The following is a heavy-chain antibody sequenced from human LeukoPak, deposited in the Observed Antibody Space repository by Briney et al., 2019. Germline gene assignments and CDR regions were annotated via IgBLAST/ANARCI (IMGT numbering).Heavy chain of an antibody. CDR3: AIAAAGTNYYFDY. J-gene: IGHJ4*02. CDR2: IYSGGST. CDR1: GFTVSSNY. D-gene: IGHD6-13*01. Sequence: GSLRLSCAASGFTVSSNYMSWVRQAPGKGLGWVSVIYSGGSTYYADSVKGRFTISRDNSKNTLYLQMNSLRAEDTAVYYCAIAAAGTNYYFDYWGQGTLVTVSS. V-gene: IGHV3-66*01.